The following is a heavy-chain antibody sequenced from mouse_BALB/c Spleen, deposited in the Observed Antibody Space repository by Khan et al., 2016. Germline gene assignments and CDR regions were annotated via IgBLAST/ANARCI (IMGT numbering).Heavy chain of an antibody. D-gene: IGHD1-1*01. CDR2: ILPGSGST. CDR3: ATHCNGSSSFAY. Sequence: QVQLKQSGAELMKPGASVKISCKATGYTFSSYWIEWVKQRPGHGLEWIGEILPGSGSTNYNEKFKGKATFTADTFSNTAYMQLSSLTSEDSAVYSCATHCNGSSSFAYWGQGTLVTVSA. CDR1: GYTFSSYW. V-gene: IGHV1-9*01. J-gene: IGHJ3*01.